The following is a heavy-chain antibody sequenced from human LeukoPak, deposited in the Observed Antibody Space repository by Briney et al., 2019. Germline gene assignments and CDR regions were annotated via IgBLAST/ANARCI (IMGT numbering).Heavy chain of an antibody. J-gene: IGHJ4*02. CDR3: ARDPVYYDSSGSGSDY. D-gene: IGHD3-22*01. CDR1: GGSISSSNW. V-gene: IGHV4-4*02. CDR2: IYHSGST. Sequence: SGTLSLTCAVSGGSISSSNWWSWVRQPPGKGLERIGEIYHSGSTNYNPSLKSRVTISVDTSKNQFSLKLSSVTAADTAVYYCARDPVYYDSSGSGSDYWGQGTLVTVSS.